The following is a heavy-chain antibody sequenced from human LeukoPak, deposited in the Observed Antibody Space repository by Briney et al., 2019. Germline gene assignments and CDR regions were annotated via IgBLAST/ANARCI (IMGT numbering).Heavy chain of an antibody. CDR2: IYPGDSDT. D-gene: IGHD6-19*01. J-gene: IGHJ5*02. V-gene: IGHV5-51*01. CDR3: ARQGSIAVAKTWFDP. Sequence: RESLKISCKGSGYSFTSCWIGWVRQMPGKGLEWMGIIYPGDSDTRYSPSFQGQVTISADKSISTAYLQWSSLKASDTAMYYCARQGSIAVAKTWFDPWGQGTLVTVSS. CDR1: GYSFTSCW.